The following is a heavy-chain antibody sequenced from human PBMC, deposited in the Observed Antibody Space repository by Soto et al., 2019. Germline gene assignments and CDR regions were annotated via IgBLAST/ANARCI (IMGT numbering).Heavy chain of an antibody. J-gene: IGHJ4*02. CDR2: INDGGYST. CDR3: AKSFSPSSHQLVPSHY. CDR1: GFTFSSYA. V-gene: IGHV3-23*01. Sequence: EVQLLESGGGFVQPGGSLRLSCAASGFTFSSYAMSWVRQAPGKGLEWVSGINDGGYSTYYAHSVKGRFTISRDNSKKALYLQMHSLRAEDTAVYYCAKSFSPSSHQLVPSHYWGQGTLVTVSS. D-gene: IGHD6-6*01.